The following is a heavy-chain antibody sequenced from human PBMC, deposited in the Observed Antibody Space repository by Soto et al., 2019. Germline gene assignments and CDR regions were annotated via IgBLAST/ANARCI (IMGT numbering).Heavy chain of an antibody. V-gene: IGHV4-34*01. Sequence: QVQLQQWGAGLLKPSETLSLTCAVYGGSFSGYYWSWIRQPPGKGLEWIGEIKHSGSTNYNPSLKSRVTISVDTSKHQFSLKLSSVTAADTAVYYCASDYGDGYGYWGQGTLVTVSS. CDR2: IKHSGST. D-gene: IGHD4-17*01. CDR1: GGSFSGYY. CDR3: ASDYGDGYGY. J-gene: IGHJ4*02.